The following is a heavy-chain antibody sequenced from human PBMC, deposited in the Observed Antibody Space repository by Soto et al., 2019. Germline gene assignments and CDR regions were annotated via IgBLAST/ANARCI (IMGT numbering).Heavy chain of an antibody. J-gene: IGHJ5*02. CDR2: IYYSGST. D-gene: IGHD3-3*01. V-gene: IGHV4-39*01. CDR3: ARLDVLYCDFWCGMGRFDP. CDR1: GGSISSSSYY. Sequence: SETLSLTCTVSGGSISSSSYYWGWIRQPPGKGLEWIGSIYYSGSTYYNPSLKSRVTISVDTSKNQFSLKLSSVTAADTAVYYCARLDVLYCDFWCGMGRFDPWGQGTLVTVSS.